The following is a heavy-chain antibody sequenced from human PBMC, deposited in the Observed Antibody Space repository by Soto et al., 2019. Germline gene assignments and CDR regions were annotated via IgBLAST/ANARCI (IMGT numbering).Heavy chain of an antibody. Sequence: ASVKVSCKASGGTFSSYTISWVRQAPGQGLEWMGRIIPILGIANYAQKFQGRVTITADKSTSTAYMELNSLRAEDTAVYYCARDPLWGTAMVLWYFDLWGRGTLVTVSS. D-gene: IGHD5-18*01. J-gene: IGHJ2*01. CDR3: ARDPLWGTAMVLWYFDL. CDR1: GGTFSSYT. CDR2: IIPILGIA. V-gene: IGHV1-69*04.